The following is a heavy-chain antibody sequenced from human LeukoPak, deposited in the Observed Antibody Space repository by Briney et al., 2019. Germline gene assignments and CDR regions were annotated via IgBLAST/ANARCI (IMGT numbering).Heavy chain of an antibody. CDR1: GFTFSSYS. D-gene: IGHD4-17*01. Sequence: GGSLRLSCAASGFTFSSYSMNWVRQAPGKGLGWVSYISSSSSTIYYADSVKGRFTISRDNAKNSLYLQMNSLRAEDTAVYYCARGGYGDYGRFDYWGQGTLVTVSS. J-gene: IGHJ4*02. CDR2: ISSSSSTI. V-gene: IGHV3-48*01. CDR3: ARGGYGDYGRFDY.